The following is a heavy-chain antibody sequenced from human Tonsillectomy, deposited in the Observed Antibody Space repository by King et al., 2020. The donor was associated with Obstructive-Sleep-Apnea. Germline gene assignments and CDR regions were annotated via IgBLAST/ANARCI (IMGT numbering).Heavy chain of an antibody. CDR1: GGSISNGDYY. J-gene: IGHJ5*02. CDR3: ARVVRSNWFDP. CDR2: IYYSGST. V-gene: IGHV4-30-4*01. Sequence: QLQESGPGLVKPSQTLSLTCTVSGGSISNGDYYWSWIRQPPGKGLEWIGYIYYSGSTSYNPSLKSRVTISVDTSKNQFSLNLSSVTAADTAVYYCARVVRSNWFDPWGQGTLVTVSS.